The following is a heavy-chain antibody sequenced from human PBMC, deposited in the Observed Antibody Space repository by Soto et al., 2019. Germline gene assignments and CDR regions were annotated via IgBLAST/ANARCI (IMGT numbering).Heavy chain of an antibody. J-gene: IGHJ4*02. CDR1: GFSLTTSGMC. V-gene: IGHV2-70*01. D-gene: IGHD3-22*01. CDR3: ARIYRDDSSGYYGYFDY. CDR2: IDWDDDK. Sequence: SGPTLVNPTQTLTLTCIFSGFSLTTSGMCVSWIRQPPGKALEWLALIDWDDDKYYSTSLKTRLIISKDTSKNQVVLTMTNMDPVDTATYYCARIYRDDSSGYYGYFDYWGQGILVTVYS.